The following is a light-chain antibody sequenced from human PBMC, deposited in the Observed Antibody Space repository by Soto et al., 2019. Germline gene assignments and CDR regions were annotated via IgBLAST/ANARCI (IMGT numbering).Light chain of an antibody. CDR1: SSDVGGYNF. CDR2: DVS. Sequence: QSALTQPRSVSGSPGQSVTISCTGTSSDVGGYNFVSWYQQHPGKAPKLMIYDVSKRPSGVPDRFSGSKSGNTASLTISGLQVEDEADYYCCSYAGSYTVFVGGTKLTVL. CDR3: CSYAGSYTV. J-gene: IGLJ2*01. V-gene: IGLV2-11*01.